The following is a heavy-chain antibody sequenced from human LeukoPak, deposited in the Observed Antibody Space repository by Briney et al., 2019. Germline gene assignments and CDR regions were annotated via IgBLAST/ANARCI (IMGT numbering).Heavy chain of an antibody. J-gene: IGHJ4*02. CDR2: IYHSGST. V-gene: IGHV4-38-2*02. CDR1: GYSISSGYY. CDR3: ARDTYYYGSGSYTFDY. D-gene: IGHD3-10*01. Sequence: SETLSLTCTVSGYSISSGYYWGWIRQPPGKGLEWIVSIYHSGSTYYNPSLKSRVTISVDTSKNQFSLKLSSVTAADTAVYYCARDTYYYGSGSYTFDYWGQGTLVTVSS.